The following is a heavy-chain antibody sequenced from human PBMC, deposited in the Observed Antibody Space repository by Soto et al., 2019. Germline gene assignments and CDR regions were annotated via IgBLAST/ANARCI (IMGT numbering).Heavy chain of an antibody. J-gene: IGHJ4*02. CDR2: ISGSGSSI. CDR1: GFTFSSYA. Sequence: GGSLRLSCAASGFTFSSYAMSWVRQAPGKGLEWVSAISGSGSSIDSADSVLGRLTVSRDNSKNTLYLQMNSLRAEDTAVYYCVKEGASRYYFDYWGQGTLVTVPS. D-gene: IGHD1-26*01. CDR3: VKEGASRYYFDY. V-gene: IGHV3-23*01.